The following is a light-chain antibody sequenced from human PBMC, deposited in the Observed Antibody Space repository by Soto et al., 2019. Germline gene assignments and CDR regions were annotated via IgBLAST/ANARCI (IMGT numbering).Light chain of an antibody. Sequence: VLTQPPSVSGDPGQRVSISCTGSTSNIGAPYDVHWYQHLPGAAPKLLIYGDNNRPSGVPDRFSGSKSGTSASLAITSLQAEDEADYYCQSYDISLHNYVFGTGTQDTVL. J-gene: IGLJ1*01. V-gene: IGLV1-40*01. CDR2: GDN. CDR3: QSYDISLHNYV. CDR1: TSNIGAPYD.